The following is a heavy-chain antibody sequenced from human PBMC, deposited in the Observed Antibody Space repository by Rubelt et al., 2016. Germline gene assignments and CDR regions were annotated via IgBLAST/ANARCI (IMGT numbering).Heavy chain of an antibody. CDR2: INSDGSST. D-gene: IGHD2-2*01. V-gene: IGHV3-74*01. CDR3: ARDRAIVVVPADPSWFDP. J-gene: IGHJ5*02. Sequence: GKGLVWVSRINSDGSSTSYADSVKGRFTISRDNSKNTLYLQMNSLRAEDTAVYYCARDRAIVVVPADPSWFDPWGQGTLVTVSS.